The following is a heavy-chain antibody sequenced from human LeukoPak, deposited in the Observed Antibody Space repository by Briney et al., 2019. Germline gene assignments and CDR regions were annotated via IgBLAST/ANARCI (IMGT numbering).Heavy chain of an antibody. D-gene: IGHD6-13*01. J-gene: IGHJ4*02. CDR2: IYYSGST. V-gene: IGHV4-59*01. Sequence: SETLSLTCTVSGGSISSYYWSWIRQPPGKGLEWIGYIYYSGSTNYNPSLKSRVTISVDTSKNQFSLKLSSVTAADTAVYYCARAPIAAGGTENFDYRGQGTLVTVSS. CDR1: GGSISSYY. CDR3: ARAPIAAGGTENFDY.